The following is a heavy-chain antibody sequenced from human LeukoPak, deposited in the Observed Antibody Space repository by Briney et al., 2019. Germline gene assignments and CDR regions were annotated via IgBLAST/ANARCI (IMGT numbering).Heavy chain of an antibody. J-gene: IGHJ4*02. CDR3: ARDSALPLQSEFDY. CDR2: ISYDGSNK. D-gene: IGHD5-24*01. CDR1: GFTFSSYA. V-gene: IGHV3-30*04. Sequence: PGGSLRLSCAASGFTFSSYAMHWVRQAPGKGLEWVAVISYDGSNKYYADSVKGRFTISRDNSKNTLYLQMNSLRAEDTAVYYCARDSALPLQSEFDYWGQGTLVTVSS.